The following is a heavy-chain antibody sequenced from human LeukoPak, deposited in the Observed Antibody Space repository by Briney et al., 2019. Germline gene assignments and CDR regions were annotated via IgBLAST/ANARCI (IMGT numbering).Heavy chain of an antibody. CDR3: ARDRTTGADWYFDL. D-gene: IGHD4-17*01. CDR1: GGSISSSSYY. V-gene: IGHV4-39*02. J-gene: IGHJ2*01. Sequence: KPSETLSLTCTVSGGSISSSSYYWGWIRQPPGKGLEWIGSIYYSGSTYYNPSLKSRVTISVDTSKNQFSLKLSSVTAADTAVYYCARDRTTGADWYFDLWGRGTLVTVSS. CDR2: IYYSGST.